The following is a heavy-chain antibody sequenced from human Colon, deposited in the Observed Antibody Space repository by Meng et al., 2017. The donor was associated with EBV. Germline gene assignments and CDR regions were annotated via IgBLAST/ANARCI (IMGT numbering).Heavy chain of an antibody. V-gene: IGHV4-4*02. CDR3: ASSDYYGSGSYYP. Sequence: QVQLQESGPGLVKPSGTLSLTCALSGGSISSNNWWSWVRQPPGKGLEWIGEIFHSGSTKHNPSLKSRVTMSMDKSKNQFSLRLSSVTAADTAVYYCASSDYYGSGSYYPWGQGTLVTVSS. CDR1: GGSISSNNW. J-gene: IGHJ5*02. D-gene: IGHD3-10*01. CDR2: IFHSGST.